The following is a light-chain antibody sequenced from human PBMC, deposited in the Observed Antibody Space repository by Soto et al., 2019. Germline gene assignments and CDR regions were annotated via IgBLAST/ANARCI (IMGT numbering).Light chain of an antibody. CDR2: DVT. CDR1: SSDVGGYNY. CDR3: SSYTSSSTVV. V-gene: IGLV2-14*03. J-gene: IGLJ3*02. Sequence: QSALTQPASVSGSPGQSITISCTGTSSDVGGYNYVSWYQQHPGKAPKLMIYDVTNRPSGVSNRFSGSKSVITASLTISGLQAEDEADYYCSSYTSSSTVVFGGGTKVTVL.